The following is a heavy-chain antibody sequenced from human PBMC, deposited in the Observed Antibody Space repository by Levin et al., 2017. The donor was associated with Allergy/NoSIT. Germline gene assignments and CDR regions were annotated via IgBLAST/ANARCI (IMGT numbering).Heavy chain of an antibody. CDR3: AKLGGGRPNWFDP. D-gene: IGHD3-10*01. V-gene: IGHV3-23*01. Sequence: AGGSLRLSCAASGFTFSIYAMSWVRQAPGKGLAWVSAISGSGGSTYYADSVKGRFTISRDNSKNTLYLQMNNLRPEDTAVYYCAKLGGGRPNWFDPWGQGTLVTVSS. J-gene: IGHJ5*02. CDR2: ISGSGGST. CDR1: GFTFSIYA.